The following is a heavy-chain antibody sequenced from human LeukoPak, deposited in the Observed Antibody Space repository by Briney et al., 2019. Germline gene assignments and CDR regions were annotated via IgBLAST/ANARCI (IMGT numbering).Heavy chain of an antibody. CDR1: GYTFTGYY. J-gene: IGHJ4*02. D-gene: IGHD2-21*02. CDR2: INPSGGST. CDR3: AGNSKVVVPAQPFDS. Sequence: ASVKVSCKASGYTFTGYYMHWVRQAPGQGLEWMGIINPSGGSTSYAQKFQGRVTMTRDMSTSTVYMELSSLRSEDTAVYYCAGNSKVVVPAQPFDSWGKGTLVTVSS. V-gene: IGHV1-46*01.